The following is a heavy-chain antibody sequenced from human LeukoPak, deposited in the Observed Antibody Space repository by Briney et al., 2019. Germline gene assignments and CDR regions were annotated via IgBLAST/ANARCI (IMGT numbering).Heavy chain of an antibody. V-gene: IGHV6-1*01. J-gene: IGHJ4*02. Sequence: SQTLSLTCAISGDSVSSKSVAWNWIRQSPSRGLEWLGRTYYRSQWYNDYSVSVKSRITINPDTSKNQLSLQLNSVAPEDSAVYYCARVGGSSGYYGGVEYWGQGTLVTVSS. CDR1: GDSVSSKSVA. D-gene: IGHD5-12*01. CDR2: TYYRSQWYN. CDR3: ARVGGSSGYYGGVEY.